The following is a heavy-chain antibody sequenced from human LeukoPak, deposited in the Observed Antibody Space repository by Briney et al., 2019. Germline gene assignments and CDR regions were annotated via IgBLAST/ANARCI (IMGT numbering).Heavy chain of an antibody. V-gene: IGHV3-7*01. CDR1: GFTFSTYW. J-gene: IGHJ5*02. Sequence: PGGSLRLSCAASGFTFSTYWMSWVRQAPGKGLEWVANIKEDGSEEYYVDPVKGRFTISRDNAKNSLYLQMNSLRAEDTAVYYCARAPYSSSSEFDPWGQGTLVTVSS. CDR3: ARAPYSSSSEFDP. D-gene: IGHD6-6*01. CDR2: IKEDGSEE.